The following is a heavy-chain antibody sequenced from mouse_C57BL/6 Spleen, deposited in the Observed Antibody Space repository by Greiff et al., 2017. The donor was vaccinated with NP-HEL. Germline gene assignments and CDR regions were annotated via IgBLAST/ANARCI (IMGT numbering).Heavy chain of an antibody. V-gene: IGHV14-4*01. CDR3: TTGSSYGYFDY. CDR2: IDPENGDT. D-gene: IGHD1-1*01. J-gene: IGHJ2*01. Sequence: EVQLQQSGAELVRPGASVKLSCTASGFNITDDYMHWVKQRPEQGLEWIGWIDPENGDTEYASKFQGKATITADTSSNTAYLQLSSLTSEDTAVYYCTTGSSYGYFDYWGQGTTLTVSS. CDR1: GFNITDDY.